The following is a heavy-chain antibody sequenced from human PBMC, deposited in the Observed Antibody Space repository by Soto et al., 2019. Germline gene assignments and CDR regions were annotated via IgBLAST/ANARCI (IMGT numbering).Heavy chain of an antibody. CDR1: GFTFSSYT. V-gene: IGHV3-21*01. CDR2: ISSSSSYI. Sequence: KPGGSLRLSCAASGFTFSSYTVNWVRQAPGKGLEWVSSISSSSSYIYYADSVKGRFTISRDNAMNSLFLQMNSLRAEDTAVYYCARGQYCSSTSCYHYYYYGMDVWGQGTTVTVS. D-gene: IGHD2-2*01. J-gene: IGHJ6*02. CDR3: ARGQYCSSTSCYHYYYYGMDV.